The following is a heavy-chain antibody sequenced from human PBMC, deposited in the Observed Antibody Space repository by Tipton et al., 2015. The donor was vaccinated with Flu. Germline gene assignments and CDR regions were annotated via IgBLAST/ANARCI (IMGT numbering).Heavy chain of an antibody. CDR3: ARSYNSGAGSYYGY. Sequence: LRLSCTVSGGSISSYYWSWIRQPAGKGLEWIGRIYTSGSTNYNPSLKSRVTMSVDTSKNQFSLKLSSVTAADTAVYYCARSYNSGAGSYYGYWGQGTLVTVSS. D-gene: IGHD3-10*01. CDR1: GGSISSYY. V-gene: IGHV4-4*07. CDR2: IYTSGST. J-gene: IGHJ4*02.